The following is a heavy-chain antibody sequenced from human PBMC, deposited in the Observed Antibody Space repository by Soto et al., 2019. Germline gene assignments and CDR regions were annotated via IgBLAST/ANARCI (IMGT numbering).Heavy chain of an antibody. D-gene: IGHD6-19*01. V-gene: IGHV3-23*01. CDR3: AKANQQWLGQEASDY. J-gene: IGHJ4*02. CDR2: VSGSDLST. Sequence: GGSLRLSCAASGFTFSSYAMSWVRQAPEKGLEWVSAVSGSDLSTYYADSVKGRFTISRDNSKNTLFLQMNSLRAEDTAVYYCAKANQQWLGQEASDYWGQGTLVTVSS. CDR1: GFTFSSYA.